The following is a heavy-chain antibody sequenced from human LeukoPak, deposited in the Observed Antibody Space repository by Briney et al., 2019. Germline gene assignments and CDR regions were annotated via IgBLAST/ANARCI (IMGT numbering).Heavy chain of an antibody. CDR3: ARGRGYSYGFGY. Sequence: ASVKVSCKASGGTFSSYAISWVRQAPGQGGEWMGGIIPIVGTANYAQKFQGRVTITTEESTSTAYIERGRLMSEETGWIYCARGRGYSYGFGYWGQGTLVTVSS. J-gene: IGHJ4*02. D-gene: IGHD5-18*01. V-gene: IGHV1-69*05. CDR1: GGTFSSYA. CDR2: IIPIVGTA.